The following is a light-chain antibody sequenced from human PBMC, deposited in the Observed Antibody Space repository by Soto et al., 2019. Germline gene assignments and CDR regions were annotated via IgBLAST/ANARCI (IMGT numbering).Light chain of an antibody. CDR2: EVS. CDR1: SSDVGGYNY. CDR3: SSYTSTTTRF. Sequence: QSVLTQPASVSGSPGQSITISCTGTSSDVGGYNYVSWYQQHPGKGPKLMIYEVSNRPSGVSNRFSGSKSGNTATLTISGLQAEDEADYYCSSYTSTTTRFFGTGTKVTVL. V-gene: IGLV2-14*03. J-gene: IGLJ1*01.